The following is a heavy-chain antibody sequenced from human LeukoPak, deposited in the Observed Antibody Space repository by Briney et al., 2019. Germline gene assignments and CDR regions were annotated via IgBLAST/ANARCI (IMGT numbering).Heavy chain of an antibody. J-gene: IGHJ5*02. Sequence: GGSLRLSCAASGFTFKNYWMHWVRQAPGKGPVWVSRINDDGSSTSYADSVKGRFAISRDDAKNTLYLQMNSLRAEDTAVYYCVRGGASTWSWGQGTLVTVSS. CDR3: VRGGASTWS. CDR1: GFTFKNYW. CDR2: INDDGSST. D-gene: IGHD2-15*01. V-gene: IGHV3-74*01.